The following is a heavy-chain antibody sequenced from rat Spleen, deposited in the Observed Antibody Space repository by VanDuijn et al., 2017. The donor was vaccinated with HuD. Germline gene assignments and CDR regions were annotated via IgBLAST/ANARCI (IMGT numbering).Heavy chain of an antibody. V-gene: IGHV2-30*01. CDR1: GVSLTNYN. CDR2: IWTGGST. D-gene: IGHD1-4*01. CDR3: AREVVRVYDYVLAA. J-gene: IGHJ4*01. Sequence: QVQLKESGPGLVQPSQTLSLTCTVSGVSLTNYNIHWVRQHTGKGREWMGVIWTGGSTDYNSALKSRLSISRDTSKSQVFLKTNSLQSEDIATYYCAREVVRVYDYVLAAWGQGASVTVSS.